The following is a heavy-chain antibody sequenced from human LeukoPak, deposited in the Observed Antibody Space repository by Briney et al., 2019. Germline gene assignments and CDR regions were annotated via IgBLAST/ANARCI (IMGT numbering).Heavy chain of an antibody. D-gene: IGHD2-15*01. CDR3: ARPDGYCSGGSCYSGSTYGMDV. V-gene: IGHV1-69*13. Sequence: ASVKVSCKASGGTFISYAISWVRQAPGQGLEWMGGIIPIFGTANYAQKFQGRVTITADESTSTAYMELSSLRSEDTAVYYCARPDGYCSGGSCYSGSTYGMDVWGQGTTVTVSS. J-gene: IGHJ6*02. CDR1: GGTFISYA. CDR2: IIPIFGTA.